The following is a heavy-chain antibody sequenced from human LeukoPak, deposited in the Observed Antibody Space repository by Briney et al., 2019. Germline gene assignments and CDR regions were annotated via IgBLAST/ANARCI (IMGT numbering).Heavy chain of an antibody. CDR1: GFTFSTYW. CDR2: IEEDGSEK. V-gene: IGHV3-7*01. Sequence: PGGSLRLSCAASGFTFSTYWMSWVRQAPGKGLEWVANIEEDGSEKYSVDSVKGRFTISRGNAKNSLYLQMNSLRAEDTAVYYCARPSPLTGDPHFDYWGQGTLVTVSS. CDR3: ARPSPLTGDPHFDY. D-gene: IGHD7-27*01. J-gene: IGHJ4*02.